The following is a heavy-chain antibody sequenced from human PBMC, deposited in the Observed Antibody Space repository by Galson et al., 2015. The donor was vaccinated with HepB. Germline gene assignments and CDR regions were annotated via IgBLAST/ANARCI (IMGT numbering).Heavy chain of an antibody. Sequence: SVKVSCKASGYTFTSYGVSWVRQAPGQGLEWMGWISAYNGNTNYAQKLQGRVTMTTDTSTSTAYMELRSLRSDDTAVYYCARERNSGYYPYNWFDPWGQGTLVTVSS. D-gene: IGHD3-22*01. CDR3: ARERNSGYYPYNWFDP. CDR1: GYTFTSYG. J-gene: IGHJ5*02. CDR2: ISAYNGNT. V-gene: IGHV1-18*01.